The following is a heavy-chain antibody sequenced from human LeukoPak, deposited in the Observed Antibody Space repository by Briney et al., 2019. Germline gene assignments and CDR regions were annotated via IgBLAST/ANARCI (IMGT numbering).Heavy chain of an antibody. Sequence: SGGSLRLSCAASGFTFSRYSMNWVRQAPGKGLEWVSSISSSGSYIYYADSVKGRFTISRDNAKNSLYLQMNSLRAEDTAVYYCARVGSSWYADYWSQGPLVTVSS. CDR2: ISSSGSYI. CDR3: ARVGSSWYADY. J-gene: IGHJ4*02. CDR1: GFTFSRYS. V-gene: IGHV3-21*01. D-gene: IGHD6-13*01.